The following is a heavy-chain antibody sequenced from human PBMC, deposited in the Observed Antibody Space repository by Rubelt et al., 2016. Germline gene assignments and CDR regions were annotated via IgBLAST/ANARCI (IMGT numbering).Heavy chain of an antibody. Sequence: QVQLQQWGAGLLKPSETLSLTCAVYGGSFSGYYWSWIRQPPGKGLEWIGEINHSGSNNYNPSLKSRVTISVDTSKNQFSLKLSSVTAADTAVYYCARGLRTAIHYWGQGTLVTVSS. D-gene: IGHD2-21*02. J-gene: IGHJ4*02. CDR1: GGSFSGYY. CDR2: INHSGSN. CDR3: ARGLRTAIHY. V-gene: IGHV4-34*01.